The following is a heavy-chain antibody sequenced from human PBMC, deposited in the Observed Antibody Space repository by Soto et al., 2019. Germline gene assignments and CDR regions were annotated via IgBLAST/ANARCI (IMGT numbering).Heavy chain of an antibody. CDR2: IYYSGST. CDR1: GGSISSYY. J-gene: IGHJ6*02. D-gene: IGHD3-3*01. CDR3: ARDRRFLEWLGVDYYYGMDV. Sequence: SETLSLTCTVSGGSISSYYWSWIRQPPGKGLEWIGYIYYSGSTNYNPSLKSRVTISVDTSKNQFSLKLSSVTAADTAVYYCARDRRFLEWLGVDYYYGMDVWGQGTTVTVSS. V-gene: IGHV4-59*12.